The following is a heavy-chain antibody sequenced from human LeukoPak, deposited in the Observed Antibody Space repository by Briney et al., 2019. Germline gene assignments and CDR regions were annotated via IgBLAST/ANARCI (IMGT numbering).Heavy chain of an antibody. CDR2: ISGSGGFT. V-gene: IGHV3-23*01. Sequence: GGSLRPSCAASGFTFSSYAMSWVRQAPGKGLEWVSAISGSGGFTYYADSVKGRFTISRDNSKNTLYLQMNSLRAEDTAAYYCAKADYSSSSGQLDYWGQGTLVTVSS. J-gene: IGHJ4*02. CDR1: GFTFSSYA. CDR3: AKADYSSSSGQLDY. D-gene: IGHD6-6*01.